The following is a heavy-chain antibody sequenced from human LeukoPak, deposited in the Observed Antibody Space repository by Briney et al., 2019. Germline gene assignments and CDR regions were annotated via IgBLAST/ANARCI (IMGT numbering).Heavy chain of an antibody. V-gene: IGHV3-23*01. J-gene: IGHJ5*02. CDR2: ISGTGGST. CDR1: GFTFSSYA. CDR3: ARGPRGFDP. Sequence: GGSLRLSCAASGFTFSSYAMSWVRQAPGKGLEWVSGISGTGGSTFYADSVKGRFTISRDNSKNTLYLQMDSLRAEDTAVYYCARGPRGFDPWGQGTLVTVSS.